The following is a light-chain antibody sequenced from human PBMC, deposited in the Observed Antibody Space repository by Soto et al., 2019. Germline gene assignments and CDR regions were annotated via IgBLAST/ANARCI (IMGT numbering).Light chain of an antibody. V-gene: IGKV1-5*01. CDR1: QSISSW. Sequence: DIQMTQSPSTLSASVGDRVTITCRASQSISSWLAWYQQKPGKAPKLLIYDASTLESGVPSRFSGSGSGTEFTLTISSLQPDDFETYYCQQYNSFPLAFGVGTQVESK. CDR2: DAS. CDR3: QQYNSFPLA. J-gene: IGKJ4*01.